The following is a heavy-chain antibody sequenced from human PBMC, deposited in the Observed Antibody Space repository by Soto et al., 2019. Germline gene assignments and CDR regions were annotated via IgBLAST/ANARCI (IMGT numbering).Heavy chain of an antibody. CDR3: ARDFGEVGATAVYDI. D-gene: IGHD1-26*01. V-gene: IGHV3-74*01. J-gene: IGHJ3*02. CDR2: INGDGSDT. Sequence: PGGSLRLSCAASGFSFSLYWMHWARQAPGKGLVWVSRINGDGSDTSYGDSVKGRFTTSRDNAKNTLYLHMNSLGAEDTAVYYCARDFGEVGATAVYDIWGQGTMVTVSS. CDR1: GFSFSLYW.